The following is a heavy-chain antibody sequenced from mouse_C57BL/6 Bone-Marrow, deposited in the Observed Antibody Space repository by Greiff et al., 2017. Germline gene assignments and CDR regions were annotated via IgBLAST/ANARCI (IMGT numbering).Heavy chain of an antibody. Sequence: QVQLQQPGAELVRPGTSVKLSCKASGYTFTSYWMHWVKQRPGQGLEWIGVIDPSDSYTNYNQKFKGKATLTVDTSSSTAYMQLSSLTSEDSAVYYCARKRKITTVVFDYWGQGTTLTVSS. J-gene: IGHJ2*01. V-gene: IGHV1-59*01. CDR1: GYTFTSYW. CDR3: ARKRKITTVVFDY. CDR2: IDPSDSYT. D-gene: IGHD1-1*01.